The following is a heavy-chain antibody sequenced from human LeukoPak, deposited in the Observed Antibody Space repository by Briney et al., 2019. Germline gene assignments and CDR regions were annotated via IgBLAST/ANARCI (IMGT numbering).Heavy chain of an antibody. CDR1: GGTFSSYA. CDR2: IIPILGIA. D-gene: IGHD2-21*02. J-gene: IGHJ4*02. CDR3: ARSEAYCGGDCYLDY. V-gene: IGHV1-69*04. Sequence: SVKVSCKASGGTFSSYAISWVRQAPGQGLEWMGRIIPILGIANYAQKFQGRVTITADKSTSTAYMELSSLRSEDTAVYYCARSEAYCGGDCYLDYWGQGTLVTVSS.